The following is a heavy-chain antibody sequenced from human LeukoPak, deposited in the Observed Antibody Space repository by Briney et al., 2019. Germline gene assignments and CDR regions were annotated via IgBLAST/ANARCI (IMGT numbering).Heavy chain of an antibody. Sequence: GSLRLSCAASGFTFSSYSMNWVRQAPGKGLEWVSSISSSSSYIYYADSVKGRFTISRDNAKNSLYLQMSSLRAEDTAVYYCARDLTYQLLLALGYWGQGTLVTVSS. CDR2: ISSSSSYI. CDR3: ARDLTYQLLLALGY. D-gene: IGHD2-2*01. J-gene: IGHJ4*02. V-gene: IGHV3-21*01. CDR1: GFTFSSYS.